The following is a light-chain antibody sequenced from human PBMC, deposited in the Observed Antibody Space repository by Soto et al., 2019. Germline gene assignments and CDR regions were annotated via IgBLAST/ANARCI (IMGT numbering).Light chain of an antibody. J-gene: IGKJ1*01. CDR2: DAS. CDR3: HQYNKYFPT. Sequence: IQMTQSPSTLSASVVDRVTITCRASQSISSWVAWYQQKPGKAPKLLIYDASGLERGVPSRFSGSGSGTEFTLTISSLHPDDFATYYCHQYNKYFPTFGRGTKVDIK. CDR1: QSISSW. V-gene: IGKV1-5*01.